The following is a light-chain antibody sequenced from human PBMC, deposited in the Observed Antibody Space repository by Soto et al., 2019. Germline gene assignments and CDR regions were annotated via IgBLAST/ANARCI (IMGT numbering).Light chain of an antibody. J-gene: IGKJ3*01. CDR3: QQFGSSPGFT. CDR2: GAS. CDR1: QSINSRY. Sequence: EIVLTQSPGTLSLSPGERATLSCRASQSINSRYLAWYQQKPGQAPRLLIYGASSRATCIPDRFRCSGSGTAFPLTISRLEPEDFAVYYCQQFGSSPGFTFGPGTKVDIK. V-gene: IGKV3-20*01.